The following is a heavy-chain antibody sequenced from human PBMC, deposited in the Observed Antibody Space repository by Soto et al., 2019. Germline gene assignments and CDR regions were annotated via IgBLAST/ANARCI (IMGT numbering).Heavy chain of an antibody. CDR2: IYYSGST. Sequence: PSETLSLTCAVYGGSFSGYYWNWIRQPPGKGLEWIGSIYYSGSTYYNPSLKSRVTISVDTSKNQFSLKLSSVTAADTAVYYCARHPTGIAYYYYGMDVWGQGTTVTVSS. CDR3: ARHPTGIAYYYYGMDV. V-gene: IGHV4-34*01. J-gene: IGHJ6*02. D-gene: IGHD4-17*01. CDR1: GGSFSGYY.